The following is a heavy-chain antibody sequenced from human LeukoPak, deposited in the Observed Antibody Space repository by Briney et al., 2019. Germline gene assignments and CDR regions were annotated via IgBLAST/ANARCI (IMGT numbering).Heavy chain of an antibody. CDR3: ANLVTAIANYYYYYMDV. CDR2: ISSSSSYI. CDR1: GFTFSIYS. Sequence: SGGSLRLSCAASGFTFSIYSMNWVRQAPGKGLEWVSSISSSSSYIYYADSVKGRFTISRDNAKNSLYLQMNSLRAEDTAVYYCANLVTAIANYYYYYMDVWGKGTTVTISS. V-gene: IGHV3-21*04. J-gene: IGHJ6*03. D-gene: IGHD2-21*02.